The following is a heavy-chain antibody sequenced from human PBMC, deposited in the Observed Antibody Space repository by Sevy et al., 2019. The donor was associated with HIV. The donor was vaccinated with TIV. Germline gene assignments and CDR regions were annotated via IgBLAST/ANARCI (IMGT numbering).Heavy chain of an antibody. CDR2: ISGHSDIV. V-gene: IGHV3-9*01. CDR3: ARSRAFYYGMDV. CDR1: GFTCDDYA. D-gene: IGHD6-6*01. J-gene: IGHJ6*02. Sequence: GGSLRLSCAASGFTCDDYAMHWVRQAPGKGLEWVSGISGHSDIVGYADSVKGRVTISSDNAENSLYLQMNSLRAEDTALYYCARSRAFYYGMDVWGQGTTVTVSS.